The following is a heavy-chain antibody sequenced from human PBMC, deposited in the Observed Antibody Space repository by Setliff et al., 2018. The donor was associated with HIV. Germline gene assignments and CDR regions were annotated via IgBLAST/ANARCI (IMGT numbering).Heavy chain of an antibody. J-gene: IGHJ4*02. Sequence: ASVKVSCKTSGYTFTVNHLHWVRQAPGQGVEWVGKISPDSGDTFYAQKFQGRVTLTRDTSITTAYMELSTLRDDDTAVYYCARDAGAPGRGNPLDYWGQGTPVTVSS. CDR1: GYTFTVNH. CDR2: ISPDSGDT. CDR3: ARDAGAPGRGNPLDY. D-gene: IGHD3-10*01. V-gene: IGHV1-2*02.